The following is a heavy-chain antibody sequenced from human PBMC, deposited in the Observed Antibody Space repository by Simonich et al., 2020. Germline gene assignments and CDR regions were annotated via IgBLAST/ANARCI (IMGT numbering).Heavy chain of an antibody. J-gene: IGHJ4*02. V-gene: IGHV1-18*01. Sequence: QVQLLQTGAEVKKLGSSVKVSCKPSGSTFTTYGISWVRQAPGQGLEWMGWISAYNGNTNYAQKLQGRVTMTTDTSTSTAYLELRSLRSDDTAVYYCARDQGGRAAAATDYWGQGTLVTVSS. CDR3: ARDQGGRAAAATDY. CDR1: GSTFTTYG. D-gene: IGHD6-13*01. CDR2: ISAYNGNT.